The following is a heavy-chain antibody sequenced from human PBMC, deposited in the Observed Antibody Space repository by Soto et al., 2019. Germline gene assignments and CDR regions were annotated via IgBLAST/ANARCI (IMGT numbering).Heavy chain of an antibody. D-gene: IGHD3-22*01. CDR1: GGSLSSNIYY. CDR2: IHYSGST. J-gene: IGHJ4*02. V-gene: IGHV4-39*01. Sequence: PSETMSLTCTVSGGSLSSNIYYWGWNRQPPGKGLEWIGNIHYSGSTYYDSSLKSRVTISVDTSKNQFSLKLSSATAADTAVYYCASQHYYDSSGYYVVYWGQGTLVTVSS. CDR3: ASQHYYDSSGYYVVY.